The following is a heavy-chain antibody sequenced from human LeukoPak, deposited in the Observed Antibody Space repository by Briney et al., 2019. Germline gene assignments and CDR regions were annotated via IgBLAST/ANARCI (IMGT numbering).Heavy chain of an antibody. D-gene: IGHD4-17*01. CDR1: GFTFSSYA. V-gene: IGHV3-30-3*01. Sequence: GGSLRLSCAASGFTFSSYAMNWVRQAPGKGLEWVAVISYDGSNKYYADSVKGRFTISRDNSKNTLYLQMNSLRAEDTAVYYCARERNDYADYWGQGTLVTVSS. CDR3: ARERNDYADY. CDR2: ISYDGSNK. J-gene: IGHJ4*02.